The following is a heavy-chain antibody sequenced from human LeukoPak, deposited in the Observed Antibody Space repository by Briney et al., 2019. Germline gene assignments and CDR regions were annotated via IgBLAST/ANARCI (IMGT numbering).Heavy chain of an antibody. J-gene: IGHJ4*02. D-gene: IGHD4-17*01. CDR3: AREHDYGDSADY. V-gene: IGHV3-21*01. CDR2: ISSSSSYI. CDR1: GFTLSSYS. Sequence: GGSLRLSCAASGFTLSSYSMNWVRQAPGKGLEWVSSISSSSSYIYYADSVKGRFTISRDNAKNSLYLQMNSLRAEDTAVYYCAREHDYGDSADYWGQGTLVTVSS.